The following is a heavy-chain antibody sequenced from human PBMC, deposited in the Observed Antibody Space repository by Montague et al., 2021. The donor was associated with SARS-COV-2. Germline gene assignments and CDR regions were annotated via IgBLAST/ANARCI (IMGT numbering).Heavy chain of an antibody. CDR2: IYYSGST. D-gene: IGHD3-10*01. J-gene: IGHJ5*02. V-gene: IGHV4-39*01. CDR1: GGSISSSSNY. CDR3: ARLVWFGELSSENWFDP. Sequence: SETLSLACNVAGGSISSSSNYWGWIRQPPGKGLEWIGSIYYSGSTYHNSSLKSRVTISVDTSRNQFSLKLNSVTAADTAVYYCARLVWFGELSSENWFDPWGQGTLVTVSS.